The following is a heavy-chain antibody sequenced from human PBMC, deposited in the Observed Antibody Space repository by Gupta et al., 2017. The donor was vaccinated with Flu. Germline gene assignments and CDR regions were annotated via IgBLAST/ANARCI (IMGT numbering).Heavy chain of an antibody. CDR2: ISHDGSAK. Sequence: QEQVVESGGDVVQPGRSLSLSCAASGFSFSNYGIHWVRQAPGKGLEWVAAISHDGSAKTYADSVQGRFTISRDNSRNTLYLQMSSLRIDDTAVYYCAKDWRWNYNNYGMNVWGPGTTVTVSS. CDR3: AKDWRWNYNNYGMNV. J-gene: IGHJ6*02. D-gene: IGHD5-24*01. V-gene: IGHV3-30*18. CDR1: GFSFSNYG.